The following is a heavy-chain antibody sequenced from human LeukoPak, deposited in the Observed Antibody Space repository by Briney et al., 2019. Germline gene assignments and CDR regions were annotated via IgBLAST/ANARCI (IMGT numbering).Heavy chain of an antibody. CDR2: ISYDGGNK. J-gene: IGHJ4*02. Sequence: GGSLRLSCAASGFTFSSYAMHWVRQAPGKGLEWVAVISYDGGNKIYADSVKGRFTISRDNSKNTVYLQMNSLRAEDTALYYCASGGLSSSWYLHYWGQGTLVTVSS. CDR3: ASGGLSSSWYLHY. V-gene: IGHV3-30-3*01. CDR1: GFTFSSYA. D-gene: IGHD6-13*01.